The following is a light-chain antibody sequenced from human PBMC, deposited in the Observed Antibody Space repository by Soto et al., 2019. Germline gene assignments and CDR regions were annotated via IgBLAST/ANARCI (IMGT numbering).Light chain of an antibody. CDR1: QSVSSN. Sequence: EIVMTQSPATLSVSPGERATLSCRASQSVSSNLAWYQQKPGQAPRLLIYGASTRATGIPARFSASGSGTEFTLTISSLQPEDFAVYYCQQYNNWPPRDTFGQGTKVDIK. J-gene: IGKJ2*01. CDR2: GAS. V-gene: IGKV3-15*01. CDR3: QQYNNWPPRDT.